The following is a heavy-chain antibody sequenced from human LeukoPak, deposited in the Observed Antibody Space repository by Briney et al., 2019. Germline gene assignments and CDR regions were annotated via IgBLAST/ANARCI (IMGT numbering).Heavy chain of an antibody. CDR1: GYSISSGYY. J-gene: IGHJ4*02. V-gene: IGHV4-38-2*02. Sequence: SETLSLTCTASGYSISSGYYWGWIRQPPGKGLEWIGSIYHSGSTYYNPSLKSRVTISVDTSKNQFSLKLSSVTAADTAVYYCATLLYSSSYFDYWGQGTLVTVSS. CDR3: ATLLYSSSYFDY. CDR2: IYHSGST. D-gene: IGHD6-13*01.